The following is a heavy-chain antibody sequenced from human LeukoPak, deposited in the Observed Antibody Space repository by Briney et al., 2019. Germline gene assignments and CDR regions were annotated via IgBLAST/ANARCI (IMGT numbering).Heavy chain of an antibody. J-gene: IGHJ3*02. CDR3: ARVGRVRIGVAFDI. V-gene: IGHV4-4*07. Sequence: PSATLSLTCTVSGGSISSYYWSWIRQPAGKGLEWIGRIYTSGSTNYNPSLKSRVTMSVDTSKNQFSLKLSSVTAADTAVYYCARVGRVRIGVAFDIWGQGTMVTVSS. CDR2: IYTSGST. CDR1: GGSISSYY. D-gene: IGHD3-10*01.